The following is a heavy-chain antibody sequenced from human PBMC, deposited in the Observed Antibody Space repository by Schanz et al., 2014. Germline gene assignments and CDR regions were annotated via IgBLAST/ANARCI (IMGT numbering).Heavy chain of an antibody. CDR2: TSTDGTKT. V-gene: IGHV3-30*03. CDR1: GFSFSDYG. D-gene: IGHD3-16*01. CDR3: TRDRGALINHNDALDL. Sequence: QVKLVESGGGVVQPGRSLRLSCAGSGFSFSDYGMHWVRQAPGQGLEKVAVTSTDGTKTYYAASVRGRFTISRDNSKNTVYLQMNSLRSEDTAVYYCTRDRGALINHNDALDLWGQGTMVSVSS. J-gene: IGHJ3*01.